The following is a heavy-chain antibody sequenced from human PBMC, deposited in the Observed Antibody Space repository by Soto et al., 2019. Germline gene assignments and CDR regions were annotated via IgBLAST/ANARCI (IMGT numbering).Heavy chain of an antibody. J-gene: IGHJ4*02. Sequence: SETLSLTCTVSGGSISSYYWSWIRQPPGKGLEWIGYIYYSGSTTYNPSLKSRVTISVDTSKNQFSLKLSSVTAADTAVYYCARFNPLYYYDSSGSFDYWGQGTLVTVSS. D-gene: IGHD3-22*01. CDR1: GGSISSYY. CDR2: IYYSGST. V-gene: IGHV4-59*01. CDR3: ARFNPLYYYDSSGSFDY.